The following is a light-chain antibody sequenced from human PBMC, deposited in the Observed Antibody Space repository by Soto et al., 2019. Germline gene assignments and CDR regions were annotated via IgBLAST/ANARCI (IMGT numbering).Light chain of an antibody. J-gene: IGKJ2*01. CDR2: WAS. V-gene: IGKV4-1*01. Sequence: DIVMTQSPESLAVSLGERATNNCKSNQSVLYSSNNKNYLAWYQQKPGQPPKLLIYWASTRESGVPDRFSGSGSGTDFTLTISSLQAEDVAVYYCQQYYSTPYTFGQGTKLEIK. CDR3: QQYYSTPYT. CDR1: QSVLYSSNNKNY.